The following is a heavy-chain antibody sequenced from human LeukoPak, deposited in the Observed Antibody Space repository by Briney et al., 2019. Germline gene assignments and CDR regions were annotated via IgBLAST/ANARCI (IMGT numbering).Heavy chain of an antibody. V-gene: IGHV3-30*03. CDR3: ARGEYYSDTSSYFDY. CDR2: ISYDGSNK. Sequence: GRSRRLSCAASGFTFSSYGMNWVRQAPGKGLEWVAVISYDGSNKYYADSVKGRFTISRDNSKNTLFVQMSSLRAEDTAVYYCARGEYYSDTSSYFDYWGQGTLFTVSS. D-gene: IGHD3-22*01. J-gene: IGHJ4*02. CDR1: GFTFSSYG.